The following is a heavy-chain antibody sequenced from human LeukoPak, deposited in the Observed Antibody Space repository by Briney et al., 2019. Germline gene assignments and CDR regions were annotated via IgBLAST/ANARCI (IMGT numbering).Heavy chain of an antibody. V-gene: IGHV4-4*02. CDR2: IYHSGST. Sequence: SETLSLTCAVSGGSISSSNWWSWVRQPPGKGLEWIGEIYHSGSTNYNPSLKSRVIISVDKSKNQFSLKLSSVTAADTAVYYCARLTANTLIWFGSFYFDYWGQGTLVTVSS. CDR3: ARLTANTLIWFGSFYFDY. D-gene: IGHD3-10*01. CDR1: GGSISSSNW. J-gene: IGHJ4*02.